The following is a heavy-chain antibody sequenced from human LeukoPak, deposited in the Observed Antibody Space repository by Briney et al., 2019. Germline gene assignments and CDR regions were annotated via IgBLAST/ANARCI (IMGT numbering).Heavy chain of an antibody. Sequence: PSETLSLTCTVSGGSISSSSYYWGWIRQPPGKGLEWIGSIYCSGSTYYNPSLKSRVTISVDTSKNQFSLKLSSVTAADTAVYYCASWWARGYYMDVWGKGTTVTVSS. J-gene: IGHJ6*03. D-gene: IGHD2-8*02. CDR3: ASWWARGYYMDV. CDR2: IYCSGST. V-gene: IGHV4-39*01. CDR1: GGSISSSSYY.